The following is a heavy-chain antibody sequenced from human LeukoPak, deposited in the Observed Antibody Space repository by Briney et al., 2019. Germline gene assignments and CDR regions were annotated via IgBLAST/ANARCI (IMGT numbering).Heavy chain of an antibody. V-gene: IGHV3-30-3*01. CDR1: GFTFSSYA. J-gene: IGHJ4*02. CDR3: AREYYDSSGHRAEKVDY. CDR2: ISYDGSNK. Sequence: PGRSLRLSCAASGFTFSSYAMHWVRQAPGKGLEWVAVISYDGSNKYYADSVKGRFTISRDNSKNTLYLQMNSLRAEDTAVYYCAREYYDSSGHRAEKVDYWGQGTLVTVSS. D-gene: IGHD3-22*01.